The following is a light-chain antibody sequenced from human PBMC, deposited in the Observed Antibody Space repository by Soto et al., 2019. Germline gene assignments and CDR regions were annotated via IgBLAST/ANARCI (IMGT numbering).Light chain of an antibody. CDR1: SGHSSYI. Sequence: QSVLTQSSSASASLGSSVKLTCTLSSGHSSYIIAWHQQQPGKAPRYLMKLEGSGSYNKGSGVPGRFSGSSSGADRYLPISNLQSEDEADYYCETWDSNTHRVFGGGTKLTVL. CDR2: LEGSGSY. V-gene: IGLV4-60*03. CDR3: ETWDSNTHRV. J-gene: IGLJ3*02.